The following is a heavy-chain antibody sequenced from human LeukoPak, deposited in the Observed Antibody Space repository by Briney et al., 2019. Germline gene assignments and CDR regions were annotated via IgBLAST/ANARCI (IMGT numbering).Heavy chain of an antibody. Sequence: GGSLRLSCEASGLTFSSYSMNWVRQAPGKGLEWVSYISSSSSTIYYADSVKGRFTISRDNAKNSLYLQMNSLRAEDTAVYYCARGGETRYSSSSFYYYYYYMDVWGKGTTVTVSS. D-gene: IGHD6-6*01. CDR3: ARGGETRYSSSSFYYYYYYMDV. V-gene: IGHV3-48*04. CDR2: ISSSSSTI. J-gene: IGHJ6*03. CDR1: GLTFSSYS.